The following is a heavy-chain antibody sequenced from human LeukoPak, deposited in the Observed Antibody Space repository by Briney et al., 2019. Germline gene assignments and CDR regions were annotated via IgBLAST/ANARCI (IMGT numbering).Heavy chain of an antibody. J-gene: IGHJ4*02. V-gene: IGHV1-2*06. CDR1: GYSFSGYF. CDR3: ARDLSSTPNWEFDY. D-gene: IGHD7-27*01. CDR2: INANSGVT. Sequence: ASVKVSCKVSGYSFSGYFIHWVRQAAGQGLEWMGRINANSGVTEYAQNFQGRVAMSRDTSINTASMELSWLTSDDTAVYYCARDLSSTPNWEFDYWGQGTLVTVSS.